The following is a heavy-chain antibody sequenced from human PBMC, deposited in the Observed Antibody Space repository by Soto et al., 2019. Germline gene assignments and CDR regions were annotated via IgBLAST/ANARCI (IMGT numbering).Heavy chain of an antibody. CDR1: GGSISSSSYY. J-gene: IGHJ2*01. Sequence: SETLSLTCTVSGGSISSSSYYWGWIRQPPGKGLEWIGSIYYSGSTYYNPSLKSRVTISVDTSKNQFSLKLSSVTAADTAVYYCARHGRSDSSGYTNTPLRYFDLWGRGTLVTVSS. V-gene: IGHV4-39*01. D-gene: IGHD3-22*01. CDR2: IYYSGST. CDR3: ARHGRSDSSGYTNTPLRYFDL.